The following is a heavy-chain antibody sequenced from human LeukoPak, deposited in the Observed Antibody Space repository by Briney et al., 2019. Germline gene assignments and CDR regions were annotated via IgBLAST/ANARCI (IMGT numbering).Heavy chain of an antibody. CDR1: GFTFSSYT. CDR3: AKDSSTSNYYYGMDI. Sequence: GGSLRLSCAVSGFTFSSYTMTWVRQAPGKGLAWVSGISSSGYSTYYADSVKGRFTISRDNSKNTLYLQMNSLRAEDTALYYCAKDSSTSNYYYGMDIWGQGTTVTVSS. V-gene: IGHV3-23*01. CDR2: ISSSGYST. D-gene: IGHD2-2*01. J-gene: IGHJ6*02.